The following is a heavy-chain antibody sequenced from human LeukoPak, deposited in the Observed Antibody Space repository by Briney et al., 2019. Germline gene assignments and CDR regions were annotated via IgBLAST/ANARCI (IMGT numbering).Heavy chain of an antibody. D-gene: IGHD4-23*01. V-gene: IGHV3-23*01. Sequence: GGSLRLSCVASGFTFRGYAMSWVRQAPGKGLEWVSAITGSGGTTYYVDSVKGRFTISRDNSENTLYLQMNSLRAGDTALYYCARQGYGGHSQGAADYWGQGTLVTVSS. J-gene: IGHJ4*02. CDR2: ITGSGGTT. CDR3: ARQGYGGHSQGAADY. CDR1: GFTFRGYA.